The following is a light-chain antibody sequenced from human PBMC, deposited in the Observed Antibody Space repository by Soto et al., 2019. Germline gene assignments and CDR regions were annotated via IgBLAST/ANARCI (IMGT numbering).Light chain of an antibody. CDR3: QQYGSTWT. CDR2: GTS. Sequence: EIVMTQSPDTLSVSPGERATLSCRASQSVSSNSLAWYQQKPGQSPRLLIYGTSNRATGIPDRFSGSGSGTDFTLTISRLEPEDFAVYYCQQYGSTWTFGQGTKVDIK. V-gene: IGKV3-20*01. J-gene: IGKJ1*01. CDR1: QSVSSNS.